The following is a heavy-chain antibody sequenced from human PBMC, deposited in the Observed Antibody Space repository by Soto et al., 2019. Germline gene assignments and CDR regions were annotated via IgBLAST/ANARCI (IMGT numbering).Heavy chain of an antibody. V-gene: IGHV3-30-3*01. CDR3: ARAKSGSYSPYYYYGMDV. Sequence: GSLRLSCAASGFTFSSYAMHWVRQAPGKGLEWVAVISYDGSNKYYADSVKGRFTISRDNSKNTLYLQMNSLRAEDTAVYYCARAKSGSYSPYYYYGMDVWGQGATVTVSS. CDR1: GFTFSSYA. D-gene: IGHD1-26*01. J-gene: IGHJ6*02. CDR2: ISYDGSNK.